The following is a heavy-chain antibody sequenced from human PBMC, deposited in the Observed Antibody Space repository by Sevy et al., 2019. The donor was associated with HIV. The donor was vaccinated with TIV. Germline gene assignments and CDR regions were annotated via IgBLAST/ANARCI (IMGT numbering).Heavy chain of an antibody. D-gene: IGHD3-22*01. J-gene: IGHJ4*02. CDR1: GSTLTQLS. CDR2: FDPEDDEK. CDR3: ATTKDYYDTSGYPFDS. V-gene: IGHV1-24*01. Sequence: ASVKVSCKVSGSTLTQLSMHWVRQAPGKGLEWMGTFDPEDDEKIYAQKFQGRVTMTEDTSTDTAYMELSRLRSEDTAVYYCATTKDYYDTSGYPFDSWGQGTLVTVSS.